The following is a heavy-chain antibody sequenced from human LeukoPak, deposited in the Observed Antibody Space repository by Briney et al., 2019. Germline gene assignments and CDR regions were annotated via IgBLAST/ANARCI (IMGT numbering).Heavy chain of an antibody. V-gene: IGHV3-48*04. D-gene: IGHD3-10*02. CDR2: ISSSGSTI. J-gene: IGHJ6*04. CDR3: AELGITMIGGV. CDR1: GFTFSSYG. Sequence: GGSLRLSCVASGFTFSSYGMHWVRQAPGKGLEWVSYISSSGSTIYYADSVKGRFTISRDNAKNSLYLQMNSLRAEDTAVYYCAELGITMIGGVWGKGTTVTISS.